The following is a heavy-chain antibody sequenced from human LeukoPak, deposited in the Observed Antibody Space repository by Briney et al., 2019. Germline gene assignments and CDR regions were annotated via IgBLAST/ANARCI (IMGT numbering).Heavy chain of an antibody. D-gene: IGHD3-22*01. J-gene: IGHJ5*02. V-gene: IGHV3-23*01. Sequence: GGSLRLSCAASGFTFSSYAMSWVRQAPGKGLEWVSVVSGSAGSTYYADSVKGRFTISRDNPKNTLYLQMNSLRAEDTAVYYCAKSKTYYYDSNGYYFVASWGQGTLLTVSS. CDR1: GFTFSSYA. CDR2: VSGSAGST. CDR3: AKSKTYYYDSNGYYFVAS.